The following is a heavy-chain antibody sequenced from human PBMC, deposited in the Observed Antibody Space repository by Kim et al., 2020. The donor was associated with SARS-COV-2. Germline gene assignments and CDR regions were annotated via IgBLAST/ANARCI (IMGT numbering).Heavy chain of an antibody. D-gene: IGHD1-26*01. J-gene: IGHJ6*03. V-gene: IGHV3-21*01. Sequence: ADSVKGRFTISRDTAKNSLYLQMNSLGAEDTAVYYCASHYYASYYYYMDVWGKGTTVTVSS. CDR3: ASHYYASYYYYMDV.